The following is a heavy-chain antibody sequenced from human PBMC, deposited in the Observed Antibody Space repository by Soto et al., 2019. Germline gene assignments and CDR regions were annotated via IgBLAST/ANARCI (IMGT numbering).Heavy chain of an antibody. J-gene: IGHJ4*02. D-gene: IGHD3-10*01. Sequence: QDHLAQSGAEVKKPGSSVTVSCKASGGTFNSYGISWVRQAPGQGLDWMGVIIPLYGTVNYAQKCQARGSITADKSTSTAYMDLSSLRSDDTAVYYCARVRVIRGVIPSHFGLWGQGTLVTVSS. CDR1: GGTFNSYG. CDR3: ARVRVIRGVIPSHFGL. V-gene: IGHV1-69*06. CDR2: IIPLYGTV.